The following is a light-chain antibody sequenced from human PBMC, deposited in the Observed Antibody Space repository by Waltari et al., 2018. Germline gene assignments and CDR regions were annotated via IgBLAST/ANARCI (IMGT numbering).Light chain of an antibody. V-gene: IGLV1-44*01. CDR2: SNN. J-gene: IGLJ3*02. CDR3: ETWDGSLKVCV. CDR1: DSNTGSDP. Sequence: QSVLIQPPSASGTPGHGVTTSCSGSDSNTGSDPANWYQHPPGPAPKLLIYSNNQRPPGVPARFSGSKSGTTASLAISGLQSDDEADYYCETWDGSLKVCVFGGGTKLTVL.